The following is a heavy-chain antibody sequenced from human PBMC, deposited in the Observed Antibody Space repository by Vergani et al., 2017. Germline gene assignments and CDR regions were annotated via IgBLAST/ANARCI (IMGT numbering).Heavy chain of an antibody. D-gene: IGHD6-13*01. J-gene: IGHJ1*01. CDR3: AKDRVAAAGTQYFQH. Sequence: QVQLQESGPGLVKPSETLSLTCTVSGGSISSYYWSWIRQPPGKGLEWIGYIYYSGSTNYNPSLKSRVTISVDTSKNQFSLKLSSVTAADTAVYYCAKDRVAAAGTQYFQHWGQGTLVTVSS. CDR2: IYYSGST. V-gene: IGHV4-59*01. CDR1: GGSISSYY.